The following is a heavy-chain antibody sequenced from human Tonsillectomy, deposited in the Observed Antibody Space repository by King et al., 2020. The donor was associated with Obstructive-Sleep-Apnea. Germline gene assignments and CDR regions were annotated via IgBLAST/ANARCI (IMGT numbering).Heavy chain of an antibody. J-gene: IGHJ4*02. CDR2: IGTAGDT. V-gene: IGHV3-13*01. Sequence: VQLVESGGGLVQLGGSLRLSCAASGFTFSSYDMHWVRQATGKGLEWVSAIGTAGDTYYPGSVKGRFTISRENAKNSLYLQMNSLRAGDTAVYYFARGPILWFGDPTYYFDYWGQGTLVTVSS. CDR1: GFTFSSYD. D-gene: IGHD3-10*01. CDR3: ARGPILWFGDPTYYFDY.